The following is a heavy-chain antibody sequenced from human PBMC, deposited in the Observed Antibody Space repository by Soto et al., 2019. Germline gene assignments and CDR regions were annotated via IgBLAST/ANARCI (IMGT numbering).Heavy chain of an antibody. J-gene: IGHJ4*02. CDR2: IIPLFGTA. CDR3: ARPKGTYSSGYYYFDF. D-gene: IGHD6-19*01. CDR1: GGTFSTYA. Sequence: QVQLEQSGAEVKQPGSSVRVSCKTSGGTFSTYAINWVRQAPGQGLEWMGAIIPLFGTADYSQKFQGRVTITADESTSTAYMELSSLRSADTALYFCARPKGTYSSGYYYFDFWGQGTLVTVSS. V-gene: IGHV1-69*01.